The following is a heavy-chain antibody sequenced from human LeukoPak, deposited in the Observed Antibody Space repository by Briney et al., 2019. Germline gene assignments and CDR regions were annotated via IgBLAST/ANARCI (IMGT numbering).Heavy chain of an antibody. CDR1: GYTFTGYY. CDR2: INPNSGGT. Sequence: ASVKVSCKASGYTFTGYYMHWVRQAPGQGLEWMGWINPNSGGTNYAQKFQGRVTMTRNTSITTAYMELSSLRSEDTAVYYCARVRFDYGDSFDYWGQGTLVTVSS. D-gene: IGHD4-17*01. J-gene: IGHJ4*02. CDR3: ARVRFDYGDSFDY. V-gene: IGHV1-2*02.